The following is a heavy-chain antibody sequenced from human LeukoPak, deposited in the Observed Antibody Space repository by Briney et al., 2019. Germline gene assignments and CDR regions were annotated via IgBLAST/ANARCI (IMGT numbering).Heavy chain of an antibody. J-gene: IGHJ4*02. CDR2: ISTSSYI. Sequence: GPSLRLSCTASGFAFGDYAMSSVRQAPGKGLEWVSSISTSSYIYYADSVKGRFTISRDNAKNSLYLQMNSLRAEDTAVYYCARINSSGFDYCGQPTLVTVSS. V-gene: IGHV3-69-1*01. D-gene: IGHD6-19*01. CDR1: GFAFGDYA. CDR3: ARINSSGFDY.